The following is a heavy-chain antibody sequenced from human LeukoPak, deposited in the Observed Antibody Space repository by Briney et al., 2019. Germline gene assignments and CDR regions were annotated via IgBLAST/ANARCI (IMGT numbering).Heavy chain of an antibody. CDR2: ITGNGGTT. J-gene: IGHJ4*02. V-gene: IGHV3-23*01. Sequence: GGSLRLSCAASGFTFSNYGMNWVRQAPGKGLERVSGITGNGGTTYYADSVKGRFTISRDNSKNTVYLQMNSLRDEDTAVYYCAKVSESNYDILTGYYTPYYFDYWGQGTLVTVSS. CDR1: GFTFSNYG. D-gene: IGHD3-9*01. CDR3: AKVSESNYDILTGYYTPYYFDY.